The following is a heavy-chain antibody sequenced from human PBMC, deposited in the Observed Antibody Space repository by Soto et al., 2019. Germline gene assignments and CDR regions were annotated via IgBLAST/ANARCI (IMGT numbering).Heavy chain of an antibody. CDR2: TDYGSKWSY. V-gene: IGHV6-1*01. CDR3: ARDGNWRLDY. CDR1: GDSVSESNAM. D-gene: IGHD1-1*01. J-gene: IGHJ4*02. Sequence: SERLSRICAVAGDSVSESNAMWNVLRQYASRGLEGMGRTDYGSKWSYAYAECVRSRITISADTSKNQFSLHLNSVTAEDTAVYYCARDGNWRLDYWGQGALVTVSS.